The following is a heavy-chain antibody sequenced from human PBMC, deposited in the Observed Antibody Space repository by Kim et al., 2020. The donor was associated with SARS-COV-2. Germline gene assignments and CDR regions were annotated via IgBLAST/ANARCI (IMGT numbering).Heavy chain of an antibody. J-gene: IGHJ4*02. CDR1: GGSFSGYY. V-gene: IGHV4-34*01. CDR2: INHSGST. CDR3: ARGKRTWFGDDYFDY. D-gene: IGHD3-10*01. Sequence: SETLSLTCAVYGGSFSGYYWSWIRQPPGKGLEWIGEINHSGSTNYNTSLKSRVTISVDTSKNQFSLKLSSVTAADTAVYYCARGKRTWFGDDYFDYWGQG.